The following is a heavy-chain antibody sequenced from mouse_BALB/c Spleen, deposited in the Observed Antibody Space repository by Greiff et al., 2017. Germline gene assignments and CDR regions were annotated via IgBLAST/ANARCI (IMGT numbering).Heavy chain of an antibody. CDR1: GYSITGGYS. J-gene: IGHJ1*01. V-gene: IGHV3-1*02. CDR2: IHYSGST. D-gene: IGHD2-2*01. CDR3: AREGLRRPWYFDV. Sequence: EVQGVESGPDLVKPSQSLSLTCTVTGYSITGGYSWHWIRQFPGNKLEWMGYIHYSGSTNYNPSLNSRISITRDTSKNQFFLQLNSVTTEDTATYYCAREGLRRPWYFDVWGAGTTVTVSA.